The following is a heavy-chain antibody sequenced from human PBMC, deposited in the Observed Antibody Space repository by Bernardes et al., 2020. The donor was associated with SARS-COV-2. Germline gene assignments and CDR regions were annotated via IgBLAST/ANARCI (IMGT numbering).Heavy chain of an antibody. CDR2: ISGSGGST. CDR1: GFTFSSYA. D-gene: IGHD3-3*01. CDR3: AKAGNYDFWSGYYQYYYYYYMDV. Sequence: GGSLRLSCAASGFTFSSYAMSWVRQAPGKGLEWVSAISGSGGSTYYADSVKGRFTISRDNSKNTLYLQMNSLRAEDTAVYYCAKAGNYDFWSGYYQYYYYYYMDVWGKGTTVTVSS. J-gene: IGHJ6*03. V-gene: IGHV3-23*01.